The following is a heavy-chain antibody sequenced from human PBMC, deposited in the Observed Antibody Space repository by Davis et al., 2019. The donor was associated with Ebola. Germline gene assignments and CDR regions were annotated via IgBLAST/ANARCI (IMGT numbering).Heavy chain of an antibody. CDR3: ARAGAEAFDI. Sequence: GESLKISCAASGFTFSSYWMSWVRQAPGKGLEWVANIKQDGSEKYYVDSVKGRFTISRDNSKNTLYLQMNSLRAEDTAVYYCARAGAEAFDIWGQGTMVTVSS. V-gene: IGHV3-7*01. D-gene: IGHD2-8*02. J-gene: IGHJ3*02. CDR1: GFTFSSYW. CDR2: IKQDGSEK.